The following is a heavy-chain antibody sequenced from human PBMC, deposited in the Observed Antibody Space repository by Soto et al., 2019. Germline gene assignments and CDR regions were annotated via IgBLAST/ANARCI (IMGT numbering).Heavy chain of an antibody. J-gene: IGHJ4*02. Sequence: EVQLLESGGGLVQPGGSLRLSCAASGFTFSSYAMRWVRQAPGKGLEWVSAISGSGGSTYYADSVKGRFTISRDNSKHPLYLQLHSRRAEEAAVYYCARRGSGSYYDYWGQGTLVIVSS. D-gene: IGHD1-26*01. CDR1: GFTFSSYA. CDR3: ARRGSGSYYDY. V-gene: IGHV3-23*01. CDR2: ISGSGGST.